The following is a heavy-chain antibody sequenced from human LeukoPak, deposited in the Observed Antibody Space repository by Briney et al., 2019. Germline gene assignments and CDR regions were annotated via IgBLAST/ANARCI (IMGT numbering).Heavy chain of an antibody. CDR1: GFTFSSQA. J-gene: IGHJ4*02. D-gene: IGHD6-19*01. CDR3: AKDRDRGGWYFGKDV. CDR2: ISYDERNE. Sequence: GRSLRLSCVASGFTFSSQAMHWVRQAPGKGLEWVASISYDERNEHYSDSVRGRFTISRDNSRNTLYLRLNSLRLGDTAVYYCAKDRDRGGWYFGKDVRGQGTLVTVSS. V-gene: IGHV3-30*18.